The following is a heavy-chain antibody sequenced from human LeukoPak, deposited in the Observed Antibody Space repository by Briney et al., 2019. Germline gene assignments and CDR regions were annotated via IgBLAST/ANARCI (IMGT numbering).Heavy chain of an antibody. D-gene: IGHD3-3*01. J-gene: IGHJ4*02. Sequence: PGGSLRLSCEASGFTFSSYGIHWVRRAPDKGLEWVAVVSYDGSNKYYADSVKGRFTISRDNSKNTLYLQMNSLRAEDTAVYYCAKGAYYDFWSGNFDYWGQGTLVTVSS. CDR3: AKGAYYDFWSGNFDY. CDR1: GFTFSSYG. V-gene: IGHV3-30*18. CDR2: VSYDGSNK.